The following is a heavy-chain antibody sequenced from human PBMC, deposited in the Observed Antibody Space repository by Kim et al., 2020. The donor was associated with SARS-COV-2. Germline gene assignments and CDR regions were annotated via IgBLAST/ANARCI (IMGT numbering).Heavy chain of an antibody. V-gene: IGHV6-1*01. D-gene: IGHD4-17*01. Sequence: SQTLSLTCAISGDSVSSNSAAWNWIRQSPSRGLEWLGRTYYRSKWYNDYAVSVKSRITINPDTSKNQFSLQLNSVTPEDTAVYYCARDFRGAVTTGGDYYGMDVWGQGTTVTVSS. CDR2: TYYRSKWYN. CDR1: GDSVSSNSAA. J-gene: IGHJ6*02. CDR3: ARDFRGAVTTGGDYYGMDV.